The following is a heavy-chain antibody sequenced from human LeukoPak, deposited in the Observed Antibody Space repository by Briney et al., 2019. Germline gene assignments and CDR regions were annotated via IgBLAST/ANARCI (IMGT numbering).Heavy chain of an antibody. D-gene: IGHD2-21*02. CDR1: GFTFSSYA. CDR3: ARVGYNCGGDCRDWSDP. Sequence: SGGSLRLSCAASGFTFSSYAMHWVRQAPGKGLEWVAVISYDGSNKYYADSVKGRFTISRDNSKNTLYLQMNSLRAEDTAVYYCARVGYNCGGDCRDWSDPWGQGTLVTVSS. J-gene: IGHJ5*02. V-gene: IGHV3-30-3*01. CDR2: ISYDGSNK.